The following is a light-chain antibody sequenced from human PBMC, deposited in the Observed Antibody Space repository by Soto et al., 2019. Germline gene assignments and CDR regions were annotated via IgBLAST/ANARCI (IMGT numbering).Light chain of an antibody. J-gene: IGKJ5*01. V-gene: IGKV3-15*01. CDR1: QSVSSK. CDR2: DSS. Sequence: EIVMTQSPGTLSVSPGERATLSCWASQSVSSKLAWYQQKGGQAPRLLMYDSSTRATGIPARFSGSGSGTEFTLTINSLQSEDFAVYYGQQYKWWPITFGQGTRLEVK. CDR3: QQYKWWPIT.